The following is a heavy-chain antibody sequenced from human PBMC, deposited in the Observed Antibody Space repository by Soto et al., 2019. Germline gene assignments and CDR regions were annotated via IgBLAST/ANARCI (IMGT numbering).Heavy chain of an antibody. CDR1: GGTFSTYS. D-gene: IGHD5-18*01. CDR2: IIPIFGTT. J-gene: IGHJ4*02. V-gene: IGHV1-69*01. CDR3: AREGTAMGTFDY. Sequence: QVQLVQSGAEVKKPGSSVKVSCKASGGTFSTYSISWVRQAPGQGLEWMGGIIPIFGTTNYAQQLQGRVTITADESTNTAYLELSSLRSEDTAVYYCAREGTAMGTFDYWGQGTLVTVSS.